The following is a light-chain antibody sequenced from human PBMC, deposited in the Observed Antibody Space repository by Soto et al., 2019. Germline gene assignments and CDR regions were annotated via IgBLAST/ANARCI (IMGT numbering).Light chain of an antibody. J-gene: IGLJ2*01. Sequence: QSVLTQPPSASGTPGQRVTISCSGSSSNIGTNTVNWYQHFPRTAPKLLIFSNNQRPSGVPDRFSGSTSGTSASLAISGLQSEDEGDYYCETWDDSLTGVVFGGGTKLTVL. V-gene: IGLV1-44*01. CDR2: SNN. CDR3: ETWDDSLTGVV. CDR1: SSNIGTNT.